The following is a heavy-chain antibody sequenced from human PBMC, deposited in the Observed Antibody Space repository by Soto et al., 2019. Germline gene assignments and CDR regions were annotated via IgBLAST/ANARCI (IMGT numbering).Heavy chain of an antibody. J-gene: IGHJ4*02. V-gene: IGHV4-39*01. Sequence: SETLSLTCTVSSASISSSSYTWGWIRQPPGKGLEWIGSIYYSGTTYYNPSLNSRVTVSVDTSKNQFSLKVTSVTAADTAVYYCARGSTTEKVDSWGQGILVTVSS. CDR2: IYYSGTT. CDR3: ARGSTTEKVDS. CDR1: SASISSSSYT.